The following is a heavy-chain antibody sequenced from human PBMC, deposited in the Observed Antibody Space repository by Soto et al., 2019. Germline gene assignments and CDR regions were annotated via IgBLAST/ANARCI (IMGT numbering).Heavy chain of an antibody. D-gene: IGHD1-20*01. V-gene: IGHV3-21*01. CDR2: ISADGSYI. J-gene: IGHJ4*02. Sequence: GGSLRLSCAASGFTFSANFMNWVRQAPGKGLEWVSSISADGSYIYYADSVKGRFTISRDNPKNSLYLQLNSLRAEDTAVYYCARGHNLGDYWGQGTLVTVSS. CDR1: GFTFSANF. CDR3: ARGHNLGDY.